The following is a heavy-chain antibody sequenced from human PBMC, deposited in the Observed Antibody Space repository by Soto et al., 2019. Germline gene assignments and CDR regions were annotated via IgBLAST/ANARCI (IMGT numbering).Heavy chain of an antibody. Sequence: QVQLQESGPGLVKPSQTLSLTCTVSGGSISSGGYYWSWIRQHPGKGLEWIGYISYSGSTYYNPSLRIRVTISGDTSKNQFSMKLSSVTAADTAVYYCARASSTRGYSYGYWFDPWGQVTLVAVSS. J-gene: IGHJ5*02. CDR2: ISYSGST. CDR1: GGSISSGGYY. CDR3: ARASSTRGYSYGYWFDP. D-gene: IGHD5-18*01. V-gene: IGHV4-31*03.